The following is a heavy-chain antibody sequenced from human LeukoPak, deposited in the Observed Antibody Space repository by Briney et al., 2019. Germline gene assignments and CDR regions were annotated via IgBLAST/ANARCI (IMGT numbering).Heavy chain of an antibody. V-gene: IGHV3-74*01. J-gene: IGHJ6*03. CDR1: GFTFSSYW. CDR3: ARVKDCSSTSCYDYYYYYMDV. D-gene: IGHD2-2*01. Sequence: GGSLRLSCAASGFTFSSYWMHWVRQAPGKGLVWVSRINSDGSSTSYADSVKGRFTISRGNAKNTLYLQMNSLRAEDTAVYYCARVKDCSSTSCYDYYYYYMDVWGKGTTVTISS. CDR2: INSDGSST.